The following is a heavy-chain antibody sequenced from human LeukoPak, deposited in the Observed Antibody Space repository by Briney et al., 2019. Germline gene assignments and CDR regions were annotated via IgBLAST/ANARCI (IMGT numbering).Heavy chain of an antibody. V-gene: IGHV1-8*01. CDR3: ARAGPLWFGESMDV. Sequence: GASVKVSCKASGYTFTSYDINWVRQATGQGLEWMGWMNPNSGNTGYAQKFQGRVTMTRNTSISTAYMELSSLRSEDTAVYYCARAGPLWFGESMDVWGQGTTVTVSS. J-gene: IGHJ6*02. D-gene: IGHD3-10*01. CDR2: MNPNSGNT. CDR1: GYTFTSYD.